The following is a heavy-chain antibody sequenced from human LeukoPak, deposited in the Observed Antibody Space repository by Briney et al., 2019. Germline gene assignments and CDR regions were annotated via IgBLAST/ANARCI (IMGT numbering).Heavy chain of an antibody. V-gene: IGHV3-74*01. J-gene: IGHJ5*02. CDR1: GFTFRNYW. CDR2: INIDGST. Sequence: PVRSLRVSCAASGFTFRNYWMHWVRQAPGTGLMWVSRINIDGSTRYADSVEGRFTISRDNAKNTLYLQMNSLRAEDTAVYYCARAGGSGWFDPWGQGTLVTVSP. D-gene: IGHD3-10*01. CDR3: ARAGGSGWFDP.